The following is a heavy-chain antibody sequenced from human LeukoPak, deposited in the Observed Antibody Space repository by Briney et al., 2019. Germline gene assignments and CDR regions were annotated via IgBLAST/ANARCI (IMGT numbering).Heavy chain of an antibody. CDR3: ARVDGYCSSTSCYGFYYYMDV. D-gene: IGHD2-2*01. J-gene: IGHJ6*03. CDR2: IKPNRGGT. CDR1: GYTFTCYY. Sequence: ASVKASCKASGYTFTCYYMHWGRQAPGQGLEWRGWIKPNRGGTNYAQKFQGRVTMTRNTSISTAYMELSRLRSDDTGVYYCARVDGYCSSTSCYGFYYYMDVWGKGTTVTVSS. V-gene: IGHV1-2*02.